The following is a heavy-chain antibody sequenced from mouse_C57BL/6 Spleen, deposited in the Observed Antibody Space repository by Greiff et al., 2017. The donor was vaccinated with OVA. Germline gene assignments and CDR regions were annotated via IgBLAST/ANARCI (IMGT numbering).Heavy chain of an antibody. Sequence: VQLQQSGAELVKPGASVKLSCTASGFNFKDYYMHWVKQRPEQGLAWIGRIDPADGETNYAPKFQGKATITADTSSNTAYLQLSSLTSEDTAVYYGASRSTTVVAGGTNFDYWGQGTTLTVAS. J-gene: IGHJ2*01. CDR3: ASRSTTVVAGGTNFDY. D-gene: IGHD1-1*01. CDR1: GFNFKDYY. CDR2: IDPADGET. V-gene: IGHV14-2*01.